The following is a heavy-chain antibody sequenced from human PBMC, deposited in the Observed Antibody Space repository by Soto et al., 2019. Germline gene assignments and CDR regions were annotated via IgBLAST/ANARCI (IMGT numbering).Heavy chain of an antibody. Sequence: GGSLRLSCAASGFTFSYYAMSWVRQAPGKGLEWVSGISGSGSDTYYADSVKGRFAISRDNSKNTLYLQMNSLRAEDTAVYYCAKRGSTAFVYYYYYMDVWGIGTTVTVS. J-gene: IGHJ6*03. D-gene: IGHD3-10*01. CDR1: GFTFSYYA. CDR3: AKRGSTAFVYYYYYMDV. CDR2: ISGSGSDT. V-gene: IGHV3-23*01.